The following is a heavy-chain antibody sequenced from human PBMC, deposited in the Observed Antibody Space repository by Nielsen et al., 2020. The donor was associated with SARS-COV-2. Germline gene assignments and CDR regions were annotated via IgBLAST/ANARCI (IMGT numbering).Heavy chain of an antibody. CDR2: IKQDGSEK. J-gene: IGHJ4*02. CDR3: ARDGSGSYYDY. V-gene: IGHV3-7*01. CDR1: GFTFSSYW. Sequence: GESLKISCAASGFTFSSYWMSWVRQAPGKGLEWVANIKQDGSEKYYVDSVKGRFTISRDNAKNSLYLQMNSLRAEDTAVYYCARDGSGSYYDYWGQGTLVTVSS. D-gene: IGHD1-26*01.